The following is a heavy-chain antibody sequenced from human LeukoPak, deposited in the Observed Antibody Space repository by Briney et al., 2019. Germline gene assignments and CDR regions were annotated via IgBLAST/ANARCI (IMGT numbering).Heavy chain of an antibody. V-gene: IGHV3-NL1*01. CDR3: AKGHYYYMDV. J-gene: IGHJ6*03. CDR1: GFTFNSYG. CDR2: ISGSGGST. Sequence: GGSLRLSCAASGFTFNSYGIHWVRQALGKGLEWVSAISGSGGSTYYADSVKGRFTISRDNSKNTLYLQMDSLRAEDTAIYYRAKGHYYYMDVWGKGTTVTVSS.